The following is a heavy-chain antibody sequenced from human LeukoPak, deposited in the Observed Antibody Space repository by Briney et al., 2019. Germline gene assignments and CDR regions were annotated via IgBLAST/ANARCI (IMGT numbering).Heavy chain of an antibody. CDR3: ARKNFYPSWYFDV. CDR2: IYDSGTA. CDR1: GGSISGYY. Sequence: SETLSLTCTVSGGSISGYYWNWIRQSPGKGLEWIGYIYDSGTANYNPSLKSRVAISIGTSKNQLSLKVNSLTAADTALYFCARKNFYPSWYFDVWGRGTLVTVSS. J-gene: IGHJ2*01. V-gene: IGHV4-59*08. D-gene: IGHD3-3*01.